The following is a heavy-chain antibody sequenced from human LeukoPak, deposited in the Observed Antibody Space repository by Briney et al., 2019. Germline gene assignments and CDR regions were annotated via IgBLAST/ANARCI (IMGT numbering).Heavy chain of an antibody. Sequence: TGGSLRLSCAASGFAFSSYAMSWVRQAPGKGLEWVSAISGSGGNTYYADSVKGRFTISRDNSKNTLYLQMNSLRAEDTAVYYCAKDLALPFEIAAPFDYWGQGTLVTVSS. CDR3: AKDLALPFEIAAPFDY. D-gene: IGHD6-6*01. V-gene: IGHV3-23*01. CDR2: ISGSGGNT. CDR1: GFAFSSYA. J-gene: IGHJ4*02.